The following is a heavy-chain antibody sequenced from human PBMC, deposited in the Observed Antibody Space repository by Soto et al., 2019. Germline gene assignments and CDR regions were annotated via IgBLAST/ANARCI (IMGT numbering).Heavy chain of an antibody. V-gene: IGHV1-69*06. CDR3: NRGSAYDFWIGYL. CDR2: IVPMFGTS. D-gene: IGHD3-3*01. Sequence: QERLVQSGAEVREPGSSVKVSCKVTGGTSTRYAINWVRQAPGQRLEWMGGIVPMFGTSKYAQKFQGRVTITADTSTNIAYMELRTLRSEDTDVYYCNRGSAYDFWIGYLWGQGPLVSVSS. J-gene: IGHJ4*02. CDR1: GGTSTRYA.